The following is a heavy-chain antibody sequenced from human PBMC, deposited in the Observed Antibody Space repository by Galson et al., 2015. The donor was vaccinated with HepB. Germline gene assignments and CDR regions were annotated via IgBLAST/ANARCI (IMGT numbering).Heavy chain of an antibody. V-gene: IGHV3-30-3*01. D-gene: IGHD2-21*01. Sequence: SLRLSCAASGFTFSYHAMHWVRQAPGKGLEWVAIISYDGSNEFYADSVKGRFTISRDNSKNTLYLQMNSLRAEDTALYYCARDRAIPPYHYYGMDLWGQGTTVTVSS. J-gene: IGHJ6*02. CDR3: ARDRAIPPYHYYGMDL. CDR1: GFTFSYHA. CDR2: ISYDGSNE.